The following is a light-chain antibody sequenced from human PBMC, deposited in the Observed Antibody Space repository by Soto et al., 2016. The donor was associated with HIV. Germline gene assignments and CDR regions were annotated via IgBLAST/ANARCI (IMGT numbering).Light chain of an antibody. CDR1: KLGNKY. Sequence: SFELTQPPSVSVSPEQTASITCSGDKLGNKYACWYQQKPGQSPVLVIYQDNKRPSGIPERFSGSNSGNTATLTINRVEAGDEADYYCQVWDSSSDHFVFGTGTQVTVL. CDR3: QVWDSSSDHFV. V-gene: IGLV3-1*01. CDR2: QDN. J-gene: IGLJ1*01.